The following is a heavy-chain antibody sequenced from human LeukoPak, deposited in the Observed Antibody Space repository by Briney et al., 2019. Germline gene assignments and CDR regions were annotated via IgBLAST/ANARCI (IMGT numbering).Heavy chain of an antibody. Sequence: GGSLRLSCAASGFTFSGYNMNWVRQAPGKGLDWVSSISSSSTYIYYANSVKGRFTISRDNSKNSLHLQMNSLRAEDTAVYYCARVVNPYSSGWSYDAFDVWGQGTMVAVSS. J-gene: IGHJ3*01. CDR1: GFTFSGYN. CDR3: ARVVNPYSSGWSYDAFDV. CDR2: ISSSSTYI. D-gene: IGHD6-19*01. V-gene: IGHV3-21*01.